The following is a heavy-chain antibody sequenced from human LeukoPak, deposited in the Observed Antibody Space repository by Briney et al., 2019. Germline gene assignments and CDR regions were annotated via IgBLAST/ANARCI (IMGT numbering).Heavy chain of an antibody. J-gene: IGHJ4*02. V-gene: IGHV3-30*04. D-gene: IGHD2-2*01. Sequence: PGGSLRLSCAASGFTFSSYAMYWVRQAPGKGLEWVAVISYDGSDKFYADSVKGRFTISRDSSKNTLYLQMNSLRAEDTAVYYCALAVGYCSSTSCDDYWGQGTLVTVSS. CDR3: ALAVGYCSSTSCDDY. CDR1: GFTFSSYA. CDR2: ISYDGSDK.